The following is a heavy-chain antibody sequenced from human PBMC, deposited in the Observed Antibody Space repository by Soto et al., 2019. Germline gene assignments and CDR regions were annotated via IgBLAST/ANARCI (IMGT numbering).Heavy chain of an antibody. CDR2: IIPIFGTA. CDR1: GGTFSSYA. D-gene: IGHD3-3*01. J-gene: IGHJ5*02. Sequence: WASVKVSCKASGGTFSSYAISWVRQAPGQGLEWMGGIIPIFGTANYAQKFQGRVTITADESTSTAYMELSSLRSEDTAVYYCARMGRFLEWLSSWFDPWGQGTLVTVSS. V-gene: IGHV1-69*13. CDR3: ARMGRFLEWLSSWFDP.